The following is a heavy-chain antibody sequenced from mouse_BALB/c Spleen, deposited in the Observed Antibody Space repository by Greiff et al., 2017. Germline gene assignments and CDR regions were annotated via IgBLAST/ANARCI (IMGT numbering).Heavy chain of an antibody. Sequence: EVKLMESGGGLVKPGGSRKLSCAASGFTFSSFGMHWVRQAPEKGLEWVAYISSGSSTIYYADTVKGRFTISRDNPKNTLFLQMTSLRSEDTAMYYCARSPYGSSYWYFDVWGAGTTVTVSS. V-gene: IGHV5-17*02. D-gene: IGHD1-1*01. CDR2: ISSGSSTI. J-gene: IGHJ1*01. CDR3: ARSPYGSSYWYFDV. CDR1: GFTFSSFG.